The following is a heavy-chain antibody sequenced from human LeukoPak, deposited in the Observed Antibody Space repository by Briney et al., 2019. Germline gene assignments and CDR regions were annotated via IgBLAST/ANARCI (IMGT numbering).Heavy chain of an antibody. CDR2: IIPIFGTA. V-gene: IGHV1-69*01. Sequence: ASVKVSCKASGGTFSSYAISWVRQAPGQGLEWMGGIIPIFGTANYAQKFQGRVTITADESTSTAYMELSSLRSEDTAMYYCARANRAIIVVVPAANIGGYYYMDVWGKGTTVTVSS. D-gene: IGHD2-2*01. J-gene: IGHJ6*03. CDR3: ARANRAIIVVVPAANIGGYYYMDV. CDR1: GGTFSSYA.